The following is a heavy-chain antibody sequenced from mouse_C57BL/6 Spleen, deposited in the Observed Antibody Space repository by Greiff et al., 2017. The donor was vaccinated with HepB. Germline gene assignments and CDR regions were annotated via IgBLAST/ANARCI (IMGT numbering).Heavy chain of an antibody. D-gene: IGHD2-1*01. Sequence: QVQLQQSGPELVKPGASVKISCKASGYAFSSSWMNWVKQRPGKGLEWIGRIYPGDGDTNYNGKFKGKATLTADKSSSTAYMQLSSLTSEDSAVYFCARTRDYGNFDYWGQGTTLTVSS. V-gene: IGHV1-82*01. CDR2: IYPGDGDT. CDR1: GYAFSSSW. J-gene: IGHJ2*01. CDR3: ARTRDYGNFDY.